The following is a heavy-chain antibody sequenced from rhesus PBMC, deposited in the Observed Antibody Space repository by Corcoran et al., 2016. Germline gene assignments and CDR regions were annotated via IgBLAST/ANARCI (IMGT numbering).Heavy chain of an antibody. CDR1: GGSISSGYG. CDR3: ARIIGTYFDY. J-gene: IGHJ4*01. CDR2: IYGSIGST. D-gene: IGHD1-44*01. Sequence: QVQLQESGPGLVKPSETLSLTCAVSGGSISSGYGWSWIRQPPGKGMGWIGHIYGSIGSTYYNRSLKSRVTISKDTSENQFSMRLSAVTAADTAVYYWARIIGTYFDYWGQGVLVTVSS. V-gene: IGHV4S7*01.